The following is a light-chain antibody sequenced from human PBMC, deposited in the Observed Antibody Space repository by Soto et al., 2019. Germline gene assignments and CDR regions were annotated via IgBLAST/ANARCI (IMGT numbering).Light chain of an antibody. V-gene: IGKV1-9*01. CDR2: AAS. J-gene: IGKJ1*01. CDR1: QGISSY. Sequence: DIQLTQSPSFLSASVGDRVTITCRASQGISSYLAWYQQKPGKAPKLLIYAASTLQSGVPSRFSGSGSGTEFTLTISSLQPEDCATYYCQQLNSYPQTFGQGTKVDIK. CDR3: QQLNSYPQT.